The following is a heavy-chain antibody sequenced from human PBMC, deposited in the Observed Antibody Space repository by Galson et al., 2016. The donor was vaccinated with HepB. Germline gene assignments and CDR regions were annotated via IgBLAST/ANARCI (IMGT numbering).Heavy chain of an antibody. Sequence: SLRLSCAVSGFTFRNHQMHWVRQASGKGLVWVSRIEGDGTRPIYADSVKGRSTISRDNAENTLYLQMNSLRAEDTAVYYCARDLSWPDFWGQGTLVTVSS. CDR2: IEGDGTRP. CDR3: ARDLSWPDF. V-gene: IGHV3-74*01. CDR1: GFTFRNHQ. J-gene: IGHJ4*02. D-gene: IGHD5-24*01.